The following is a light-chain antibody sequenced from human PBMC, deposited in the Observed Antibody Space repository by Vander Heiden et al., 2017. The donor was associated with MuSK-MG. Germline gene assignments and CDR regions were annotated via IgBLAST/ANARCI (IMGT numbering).Light chain of an antibody. CDR2: GKN. V-gene: IGLV3-19*01. CDR3: NSRDSSGNAVI. Sequence: SSELTQDPAVSVALGQTVRITCQGDSLRSAYANWDQQRPGQAPVVVIYGKNNRPSGIPDRFAGSSSGNTASLTITGAQAEDEADYYCNSRDSSGNAVIFGGGTKRAVL. J-gene: IGLJ2*01. CDR1: SLRSAY.